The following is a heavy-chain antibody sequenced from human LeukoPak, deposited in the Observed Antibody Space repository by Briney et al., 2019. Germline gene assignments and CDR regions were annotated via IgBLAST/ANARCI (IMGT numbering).Heavy chain of an antibody. V-gene: IGHV3-7*04. J-gene: IGHJ4*02. Sequence: GGSLRLSCAASGFTFSSYWMTWVRQPPGKGLEWVANIKQDGSEKYCVDSVKGRFTISRDNAKNALYLHLTSLRAEDTAVYYCVRGDDYDIGGHWLWLFDNWGQGTLVTVSS. D-gene: IGHD3-9*01. CDR3: VRGDDYDIGGHWLWLFDN. CDR1: GFTFSSYW. CDR2: IKQDGSEK.